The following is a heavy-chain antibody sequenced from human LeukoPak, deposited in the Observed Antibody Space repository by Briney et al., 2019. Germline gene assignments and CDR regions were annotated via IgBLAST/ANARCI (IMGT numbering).Heavy chain of an antibody. CDR2: IYYTGST. CDR3: ARWGSIAVARFDY. V-gene: IGHV4-59*01. CDR1: GGSISSYY. Sequence: SETLSLTCTVSGGSISSYYWSWIRQPPGKGLEWIGYIYYTGSTNYNPSLTSRVDISVDTSKNQFSLNLTSVTAADTAVYYCARWGSIAVARFDYWGQGTLVTVSS. J-gene: IGHJ4*02. D-gene: IGHD6-6*01.